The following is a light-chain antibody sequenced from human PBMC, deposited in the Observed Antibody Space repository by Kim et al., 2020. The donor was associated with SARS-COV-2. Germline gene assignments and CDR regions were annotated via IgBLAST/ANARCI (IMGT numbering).Light chain of an antibody. Sequence: EIVLTQSPVTLSLSPGERATLSCRASQSISTSLVWYQQKVGQAPRLLIYDASNRATDIPARFSGSGSRTDFTLTISSLESEDFAVYYCQQRSDWPLTFGGGTKVDIK. V-gene: IGKV3-11*01. CDR3: QQRSDWPLT. CDR1: QSISTS. CDR2: DAS. J-gene: IGKJ4*01.